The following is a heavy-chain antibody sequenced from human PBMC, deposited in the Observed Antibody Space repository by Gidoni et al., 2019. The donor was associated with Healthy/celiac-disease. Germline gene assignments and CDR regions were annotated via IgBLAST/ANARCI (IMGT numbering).Heavy chain of an antibody. CDR1: GGAFSGYS. D-gene: IGHD3-10*01. J-gene: IGHJ4*02. V-gene: IGHV4-34*01. Sequence: QVQRQQGGAGMLKPSETLSLTCAVHGGAFSGYSWSWIRQPPGKGREWIGEINHSGRTNYNPSLRSRVTISVDTSKNQFSLKLSSVTAADTAVYYCASGRAFYYYGSGRSPCFDYWGQGTLVTVSS. CDR2: INHSGRT. CDR3: ASGRAFYYYGSGRSPCFDY.